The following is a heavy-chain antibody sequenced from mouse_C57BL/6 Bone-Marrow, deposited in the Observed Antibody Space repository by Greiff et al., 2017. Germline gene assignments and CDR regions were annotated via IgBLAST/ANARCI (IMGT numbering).Heavy chain of an antibody. V-gene: IGHV1-18*01. Sequence: EVQLQQSGPELVKPGASVKIPCKASGYTFTDYNMDWVKQSHGKSLEWIGDINPNNGGTIYNQKFKGKATLPVDKSSRTAYMELRSLTSEDTAVYYCARSGASNYYFDYWGQGTTLTVSS. CDR1: GYTFTDYN. D-gene: IGHD2-5*01. J-gene: IGHJ2*01. CDR2: INPNNGGT. CDR3: ARSGASNYYFDY.